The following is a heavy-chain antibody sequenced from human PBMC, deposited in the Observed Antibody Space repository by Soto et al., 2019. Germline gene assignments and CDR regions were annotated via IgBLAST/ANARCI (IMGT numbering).Heavy chain of an antibody. CDR2: IYYSGST. Sequence: PSETLSLTCTVSGGSISSGGYYWSWIRQHPGKGLEWIGYIYYSGSTYYNPSLKSRVTISVDTSKNQFSLKLSSVTAADTAVYYCARHSSSSELVYYGMDVWGQGTTVTVSS. V-gene: IGHV4-31*03. D-gene: IGHD6-6*01. CDR1: GGSISSGGYY. CDR3: ARHSSSSELVYYGMDV. J-gene: IGHJ6*02.